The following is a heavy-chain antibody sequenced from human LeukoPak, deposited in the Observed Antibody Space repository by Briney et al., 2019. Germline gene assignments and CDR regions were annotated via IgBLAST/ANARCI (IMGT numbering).Heavy chain of an antibody. CDR3: ARGILSQQRDYYMDV. V-gene: IGHV7-4-1*02. CDR2: INTNTGNP. Sequence: GASVKVSCKASGYTFTSYAMNWVRQAPGQGLEWMGWINTNTGNPTYAQGFTGRFVFSLDTSVSTAYLQISSLKAEDTAVYYCARGILSQQRDYYMDVWGKGTTVTVSS. D-gene: IGHD6-13*01. J-gene: IGHJ6*03. CDR1: GYTFTSYA.